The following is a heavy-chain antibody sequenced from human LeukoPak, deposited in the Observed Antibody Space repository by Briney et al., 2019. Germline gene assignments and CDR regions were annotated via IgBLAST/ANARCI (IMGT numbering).Heavy chain of an antibody. D-gene: IGHD6-13*01. CDR1: GFTFSSHA. J-gene: IGHJ4*02. CDR3: AKAPYSSSWFNYFDY. CDR2: ISGSGGST. V-gene: IGHV3-23*01. Sequence: PGGSLRLSCAASGFTFSSHAMSWVRRAPGKGLEWVSAISGSGGSTYYADSVKGRFTISRDNSKNTLYLQMNSLRAEDTAVYYCAKAPYSSSWFNYFDYWGQGTLVTVSS.